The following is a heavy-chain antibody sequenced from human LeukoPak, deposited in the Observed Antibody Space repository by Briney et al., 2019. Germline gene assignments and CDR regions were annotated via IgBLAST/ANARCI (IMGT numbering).Heavy chain of an antibody. CDR2: ISYDGSNK. V-gene: IGHV3-30*18. D-gene: IGHD6-19*01. CDR1: GFTFSSYG. Sequence: GRSLRLSCAASGFTFSSYGMHWVRQAPGKGLEWVAVISYDGSNKYYADSVKGRFTISRDNSKNTLYLQMNSLRAQDTAVYYRAKSSSVSSGCYYGMDVWGQGTTVTVSS. CDR3: AKSSSVSSGCYYGMDV. J-gene: IGHJ6*02.